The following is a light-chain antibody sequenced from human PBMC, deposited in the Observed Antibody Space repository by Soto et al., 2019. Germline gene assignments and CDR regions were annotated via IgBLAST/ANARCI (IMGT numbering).Light chain of an antibody. CDR1: SSDVGFYNY. Sequence: QSVLTQPASVSGSPGQSITISCTGTSSDVGFYNYVSWYRQHPGKAPQLMVYEVSNRPSGVSNRFSGSKSGNTASLTISGLQAEDEADYYCSSYTRSTPVVFGGGTKLTVL. CDR2: EVS. V-gene: IGLV2-14*01. J-gene: IGLJ2*01. CDR3: SSYTRSTPVV.